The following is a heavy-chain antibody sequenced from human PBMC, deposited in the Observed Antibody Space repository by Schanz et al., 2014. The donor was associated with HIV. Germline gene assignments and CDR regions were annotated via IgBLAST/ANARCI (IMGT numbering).Heavy chain of an antibody. D-gene: IGHD3-9*01. J-gene: IGHJ6*02. V-gene: IGHV3-23*01. CDR2: ISDTGVRT. CDR1: GFTFSNYA. CDR3: ARDFSLFYNPLTGHQRDYYYAMDV. Sequence: EVQLLESGGGLVQPGGSLRLSCEASGFTFSNYAMSWVRQAPGKGLEWVSGISDTGVRTNYADSVKGRLTISRDLSTNTLYLQMSSLRAEDTALYYCARDFSLFYNPLTGHQRDYYYAMDVWGQGTTVTVSS.